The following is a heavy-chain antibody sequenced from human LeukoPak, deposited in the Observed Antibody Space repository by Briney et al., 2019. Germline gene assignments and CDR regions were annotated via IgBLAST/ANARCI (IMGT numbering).Heavy chain of an antibody. Sequence: SETLSLTCTVSGDSISSGRYYWSWIRQPAGKGLEWIGRIHSSGGTEYYPSLKSRVTISVDTSKNQFSLKLSSVTAADTAVYYCARVGSFVGQPNVWGQGTLVTVSS. D-gene: IGHD3-10*01. CDR1: GDSISSGRYY. CDR2: IHSSGGT. CDR3: ARVGSFVGQPNV. V-gene: IGHV4-61*10. J-gene: IGHJ4*02.